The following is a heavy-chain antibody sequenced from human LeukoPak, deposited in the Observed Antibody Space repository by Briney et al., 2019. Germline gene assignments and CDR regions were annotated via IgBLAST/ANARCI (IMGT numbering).Heavy chain of an antibody. CDR2: IYYSGST. V-gene: IGHV4-39*07. CDR3: ARAETYYYGSGSYVYFDY. Sequence: NPSETLSLTCTVSGGSISNSSYYWGWIRQPPGKGLEWIGSIYYSGSTYYNPSLKSRVTISVDTSKNQFSLKLSSVTAADTAVYYCARAETYYYGSGSYVYFDYWGQGTLVTVSS. D-gene: IGHD3-10*01. J-gene: IGHJ4*02. CDR1: GGSISNSSYY.